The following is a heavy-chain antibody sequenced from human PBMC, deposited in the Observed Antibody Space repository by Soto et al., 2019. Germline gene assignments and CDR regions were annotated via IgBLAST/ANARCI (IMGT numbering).Heavy chain of an antibody. J-gene: IGHJ3*02. CDR2: IKSKTDGGTT. V-gene: IGHV3-15*01. Sequence: GGSLRLSCAASGFTFSNAWMSWVRQAPGKGLEWVGRIKSKTDGGTTDYAAPVKGRFTISRDDSKNTLYLQMNSLKTEDTAVYYCTRRILCSSTSCYDAFDIWGQGTMVTVSS. D-gene: IGHD2-2*01. CDR3: TRRILCSSTSCYDAFDI. CDR1: GFTFSNAW.